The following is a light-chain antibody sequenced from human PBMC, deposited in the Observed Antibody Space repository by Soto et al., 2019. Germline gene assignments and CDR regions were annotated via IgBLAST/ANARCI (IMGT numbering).Light chain of an antibody. J-gene: IGKJ5*01. CDR3: QQYGTSVLIT. CDR1: QSIGNNY. Sequence: VLTQSPGTLSLSPGERATLSCRASQSIGNNYLAWYQQKPGKAPMLLIYGASGRATGIPDRFSGSGSGTDFTLTISRLEPEDFAVYYCQQYGTSVLITFGQGTRLEIK. V-gene: IGKV3-20*01. CDR2: GAS.